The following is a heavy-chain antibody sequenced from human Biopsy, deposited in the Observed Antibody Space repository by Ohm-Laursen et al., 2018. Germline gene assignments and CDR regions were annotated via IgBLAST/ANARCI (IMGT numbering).Heavy chain of an antibody. J-gene: IGHJ4*02. D-gene: IGHD3-9*01. V-gene: IGHV1-2*02. CDR3: AIDGNDFLTDYLKIDQ. CDR2: INPKSGGT. CDR1: GYTFTGYY. Sequence: AASVKVSCKASGYTFTGYYLHWVRQAPGQGPEWMGWINPKSGGTHYLEKFRGRVTMTRDTSISTAYMEVSSLRSDDTAVYYCAIDGNDFLTDYLKIDQWGQGTLVTVSS.